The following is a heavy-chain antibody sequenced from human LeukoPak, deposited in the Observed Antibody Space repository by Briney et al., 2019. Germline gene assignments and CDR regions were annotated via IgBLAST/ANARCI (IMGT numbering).Heavy chain of an antibody. CDR2: VYSDDNT. Sequence: GGSLRLSCAASGFIISSKYMSWVRQAPGKGLEWVSVVYSDDNTYYADSVKGRFTISRDNSKNTLYLQMNGLRAEDTAVYYCARDVTYYYDSSGGGFDCWGQGTLVTVSS. CDR3: ARDVTYYYDSSGGGFDC. J-gene: IGHJ4*02. V-gene: IGHV3-66*01. CDR1: GFIISSKY. D-gene: IGHD3-22*01.